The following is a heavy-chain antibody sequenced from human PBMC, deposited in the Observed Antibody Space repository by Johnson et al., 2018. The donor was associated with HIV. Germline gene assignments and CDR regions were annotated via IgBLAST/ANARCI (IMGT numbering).Heavy chain of an antibody. V-gene: IGHV3-30*04. CDR2: ISYDGSNK. J-gene: IGHJ3*02. Sequence: QVQLVESGGGLVQPGGSLRLSCAASGFTFSRNAMHWVRQAPGRGLEWVAVISYDGSNKYYADSVKGRFTISRDNSKNTLYVQMNSLRAEDTAVYYCARDPRGQHPRGAFDIWGQGTMVTVSS. CDR1: GFTFSRNA. D-gene: IGHD6-13*01. CDR3: ARDPRGQHPRGAFDI.